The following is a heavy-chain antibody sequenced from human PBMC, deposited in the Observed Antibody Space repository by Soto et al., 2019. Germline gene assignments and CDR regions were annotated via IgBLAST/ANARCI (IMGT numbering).Heavy chain of an antibody. CDR1: GYSFTSYW. V-gene: IGHV5-51*01. J-gene: IGHJ3*02. CDR2: IYPGDSDT. Sequence: GESLKISCKGSGYSFTSYWIGWVRQMPGKGLEWMGIIYPGDSDTRYSPSFQGQVTISADKSISTAYLQWSSLKASDTAMYYCASGAIVGATTNAFDIWGQGTMVTVSS. D-gene: IGHD1-26*01. CDR3: ASGAIVGATTNAFDI.